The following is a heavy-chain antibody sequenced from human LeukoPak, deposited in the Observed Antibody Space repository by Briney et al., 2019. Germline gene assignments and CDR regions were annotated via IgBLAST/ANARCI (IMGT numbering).Heavy chain of an antibody. Sequence: GASVKVSCKASGYTFTSYYMHWVRQAPGQGLEWMGIINPSGGSTSYTQKFQGRVTMTRDTSTSTIYMELSSLRSEDTAVYYCARAYGAWFGEFQKPDFDYWGQGTLVTVSS. J-gene: IGHJ4*02. CDR1: GYTFTSYY. V-gene: IGHV1-46*01. CDR2: INPSGGST. D-gene: IGHD3-10*01. CDR3: ARAYGAWFGEFQKPDFDY.